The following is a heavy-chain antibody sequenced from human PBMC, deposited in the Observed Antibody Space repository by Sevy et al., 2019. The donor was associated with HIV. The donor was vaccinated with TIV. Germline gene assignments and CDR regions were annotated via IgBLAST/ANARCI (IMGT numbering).Heavy chain of an antibody. Sequence: SETLSLTCTVSGGSISSGGYYWSWIRQHPGKGLEWIGYIYYSGSTYYNPSLKRRVTISVDTSKNQFSLKLSSVTAADTAVYYCARLAYCGGDCYSEGFDPWGQGTLVTVSS. CDR1: GGSISSGGYY. V-gene: IGHV4-31*03. D-gene: IGHD2-21*02. CDR3: ARLAYCGGDCYSEGFDP. CDR2: IYYSGST. J-gene: IGHJ5*02.